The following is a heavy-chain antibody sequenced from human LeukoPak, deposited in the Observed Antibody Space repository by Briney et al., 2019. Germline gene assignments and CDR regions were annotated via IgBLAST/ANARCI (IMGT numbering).Heavy chain of an antibody. CDR2: IYSGGGT. V-gene: IGHV3-66*04. Sequence: AGSLRLSCAASGFTVSTNYMSWVRQAPGKGLEWVSIIYSGGGTYYADSVKGRFTISRDNSKNKLSLQMNTLRAEDTAVYYCARQSSRGPYNWFDHWGQGTLVTVSS. D-gene: IGHD6-19*01. CDR1: GFTVSTNY. J-gene: IGHJ5*02. CDR3: ARQSSRGPYNWFDH.